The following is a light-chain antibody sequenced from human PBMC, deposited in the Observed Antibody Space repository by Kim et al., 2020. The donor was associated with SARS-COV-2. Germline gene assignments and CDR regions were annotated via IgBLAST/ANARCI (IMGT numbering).Light chain of an antibody. V-gene: IGKV3-20*01. CDR3: QQYGSSRYT. CDR1: QSFISSY. CDR2: GAS. J-gene: IGKJ2*01. Sequence: LSPGDSDTLSCSASQSFISSYLAGYQQKPARAPSLLIKGASSSATGIPDGFSGSGSGTDFFLPIIRLEPEDFAVYYCQQYGSSRYTFGQGTKLEI.